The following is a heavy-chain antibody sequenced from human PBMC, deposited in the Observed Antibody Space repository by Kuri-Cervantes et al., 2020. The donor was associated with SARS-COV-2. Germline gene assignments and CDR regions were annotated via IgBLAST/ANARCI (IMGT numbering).Heavy chain of an antibody. CDR2: ISGSGGST. V-gene: IGHV3-23*01. CDR3: AKEGAYCGGDCYSLGFDY. J-gene: IGHJ4*02. D-gene: IGHD2-21*02. Sequence: GGSLRLSCAASGFTFSGSAMHWVRQAPGKGLEWVSAISGSGGSTYYADSVKGRFTISRDNSKNTLYLQMNSLRAEDTAVYYCAKEGAYCGGDCYSLGFDYWGQGTLVTVSS. CDR1: GFTFSGSA.